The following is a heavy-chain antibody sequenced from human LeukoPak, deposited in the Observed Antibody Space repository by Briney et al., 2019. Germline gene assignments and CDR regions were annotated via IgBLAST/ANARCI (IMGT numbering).Heavy chain of an antibody. D-gene: IGHD3-22*01. Sequence: GASVKVSCKASGYTFTSYDINWVRQATGQGLEWMGWMNPNSGNTGYAQKFQGRVTMTRNTSISTAYMELSSLRSEDTAVYYCARTEVYYDSSGYYYAAFDYWGQGTLVTVSS. CDR2: MNPNSGNT. V-gene: IGHV1-8*01. CDR3: ARTEVYYDSSGYYYAAFDY. J-gene: IGHJ4*02. CDR1: GYTFTSYD.